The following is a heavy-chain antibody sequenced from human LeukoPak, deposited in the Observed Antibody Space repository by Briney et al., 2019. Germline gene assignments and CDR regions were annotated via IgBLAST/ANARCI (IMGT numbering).Heavy chain of an antibody. CDR2: INHSGST. D-gene: IGHD6-6*01. CDR1: GGSFSGYY. Sequence: SETLSLTCAVYGGSFSGYYWSWIRQPPGKGLEWIGEINHSGSTNYNPSLKSRVTISVDTSKNQFSLKLSSVTAADTAVYYCARQRGRYGSSSGWFDPWGQGTLVTVSS. V-gene: IGHV4-34*01. CDR3: ARQRGRYGSSSGWFDP. J-gene: IGHJ5*02.